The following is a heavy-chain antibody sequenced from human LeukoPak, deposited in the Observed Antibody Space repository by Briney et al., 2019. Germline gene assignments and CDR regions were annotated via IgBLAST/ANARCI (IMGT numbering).Heavy chain of an antibody. V-gene: IGHV3-30*04. CDR2: ISDDGGRK. D-gene: IGHD1-26*01. J-gene: IGHJ4*02. CDR3: AKGGKWDVTPFDY. Sequence: QTGRSLRLSCAASGFTFSGYPMHWVRQAPGKGLDWVAIISDDGGRKFYADSVKGRFTISRDNSKNTLYLQVNSLRAEDTAVYYCAKGGKWDVTPFDYWGQGTLVTVSS. CDR1: GFTFSGYP.